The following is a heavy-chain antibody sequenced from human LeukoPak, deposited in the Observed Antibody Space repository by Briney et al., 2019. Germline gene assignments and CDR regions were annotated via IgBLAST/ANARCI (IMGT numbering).Heavy chain of an antibody. CDR1: GFTFSSSA. CDR3: ARDYYGSGSGIDY. Sequence: PGGSLRLSCAASGFTFSSSAMHWVRQAPGKGLEWVAVISYDGSNKYYADSVKGRFTISRDNSKNTLYLQMNSLRAEDTAVYYCARDYYGSGSGIDYWGQGTLVTVSS. D-gene: IGHD3-10*01. V-gene: IGHV3-30-3*01. CDR2: ISYDGSNK. J-gene: IGHJ4*02.